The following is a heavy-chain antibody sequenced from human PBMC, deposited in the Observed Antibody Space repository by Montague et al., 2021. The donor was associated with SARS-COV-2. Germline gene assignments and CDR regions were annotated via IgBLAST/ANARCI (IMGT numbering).Heavy chain of an antibody. CDR3: ARHGGNDAFDI. D-gene: IGHD1-26*01. J-gene: IGHJ3*02. Sequence: SGNTHHNPSLESLVTMSVYTSKTQFSLKLNSVTAADTAVYYCARHGGNDAFDIWGRGTMVTV. CDR2: SGNT. V-gene: IGHV4-61*07.